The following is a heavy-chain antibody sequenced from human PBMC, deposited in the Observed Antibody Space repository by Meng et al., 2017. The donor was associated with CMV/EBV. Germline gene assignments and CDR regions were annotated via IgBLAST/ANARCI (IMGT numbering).Heavy chain of an antibody. CDR3: ARALAVTGPYFDY. D-gene: IGHD6-19*01. Sequence: SETLSLTCTVSGGSISSSSYYWGWIRQPPGKGLEWIGSIYYSGSTYYNPSLKSRVTISVDTSKNQFSLKLSSVTAADTAVYYCARALAVTGPYFDYWGQGTLVTVSS. CDR1: GGSISSSSYY. V-gene: IGHV4-39*07. J-gene: IGHJ4*02. CDR2: IYYSGST.